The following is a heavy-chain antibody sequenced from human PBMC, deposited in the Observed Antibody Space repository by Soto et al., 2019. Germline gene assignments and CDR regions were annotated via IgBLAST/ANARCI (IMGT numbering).Heavy chain of an antibody. CDR3: ARESEDLTSNFDY. CDR2: ISSTTNYI. CDR1: GFPFTRYS. V-gene: IGHV3-21*06. J-gene: IGHJ4*02. Sequence: EVQLVESGGGLVKPGGSLRLSCAAPGFPFTRYSMNWARQAPGKGLEWVSSISSTTNYIYYGDSMKGRFTISRDNAKNSLYLEMNSLRAEDTAVYYCARESEDLTSNFDYWGQGTLVTVSS.